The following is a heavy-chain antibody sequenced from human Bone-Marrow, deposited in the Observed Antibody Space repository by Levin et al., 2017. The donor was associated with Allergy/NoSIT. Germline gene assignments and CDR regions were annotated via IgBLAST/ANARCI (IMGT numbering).Heavy chain of an antibody. D-gene: IGHD3-3*01. Sequence: GGSLRLSCAASGFTFSSYEMNWVRQAPGKGLEWVSYISSSGSTIYYADSVKGRFTISRDNATNSLYLQMNSLRAEDTAVYYCARGPDGEEFDYWGQGTLVTVSS. CDR1: GFTFSSYE. V-gene: IGHV3-48*03. CDR2: ISSSGSTI. CDR3: ARGPDGEEFDY. J-gene: IGHJ4*02.